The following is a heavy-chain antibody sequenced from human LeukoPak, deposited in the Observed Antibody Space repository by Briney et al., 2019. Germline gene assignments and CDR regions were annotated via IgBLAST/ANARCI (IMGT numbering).Heavy chain of an antibody. Sequence: GRSLRLSCAASGFTFSSYAMHWVRQAPGKGLEWVAVISYDGSNKYYADSVKGRFTISRDNSKNTLYLQMNSLRAEDTAVYYCAKALYGGATTLFDYWGQGTLVIVSS. CDR2: ISYDGSNK. J-gene: IGHJ4*02. D-gene: IGHD1-26*01. CDR1: GFTFSSYA. CDR3: AKALYGGATTLFDY. V-gene: IGHV3-30-3*01.